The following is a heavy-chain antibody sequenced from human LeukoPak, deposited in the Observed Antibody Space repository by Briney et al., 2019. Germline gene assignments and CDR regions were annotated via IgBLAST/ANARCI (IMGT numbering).Heavy chain of an antibody. V-gene: IGHV3-66*01. Sequence: GGSLRLSCAASGFTVSNNYVSWIRQAPGKGLEWVSVIYTGGATYYANSVKGRFTIYRDNSKNTLSLQMNNLGAEDSAVYYCARGPRYCSSTSCSDFFDSWGQGTLVTVSS. J-gene: IGHJ4*02. CDR2: IYTGGAT. CDR3: ARGPRYCSSTSCSDFFDS. D-gene: IGHD2-2*01. CDR1: GFTVSNNY.